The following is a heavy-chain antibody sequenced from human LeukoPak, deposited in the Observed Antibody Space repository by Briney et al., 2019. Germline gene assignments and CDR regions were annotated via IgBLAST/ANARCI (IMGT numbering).Heavy chain of an antibody. Sequence: ASVKVSCKASGYTFTSYGISWVRQAPGQGLEWMGWISAYNGNTNYAQKLQGRVTMTTDTSTSTAYMELRSLRSDDTAVYYCARDQGGIQLWFGPDYWGQGTLVTVSS. CDR2: ISAYNGNT. V-gene: IGHV1-18*01. D-gene: IGHD5-18*01. J-gene: IGHJ4*02. CDR3: ARDQGGIQLWFGPDY. CDR1: GYTFTSYG.